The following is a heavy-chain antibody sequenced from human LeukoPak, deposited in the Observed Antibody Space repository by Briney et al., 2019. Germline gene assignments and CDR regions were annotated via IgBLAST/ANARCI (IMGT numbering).Heavy chain of an antibody. CDR2: IKSKTDGGTT. V-gene: IGHV3-15*01. CDR3: TTDEWS. D-gene: IGHD2-8*01. J-gene: IGHJ5*02. Sequence: PGGSLRLSFEASGFTFINAWVSWGRQVPGGGLEWVGHIKSKTDGGTTDYAAPVKGRVTISRDDSKNTLYLQMNNLKTEDTAVYYCTTDEWSWGQGTLVTVSP. CDR1: GFTFINAW.